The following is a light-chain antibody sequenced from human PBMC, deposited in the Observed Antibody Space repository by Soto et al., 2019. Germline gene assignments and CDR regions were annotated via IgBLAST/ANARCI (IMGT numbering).Light chain of an antibody. V-gene: IGLV2-23*01. Sequence: QSALTQPASVSGSPGQSITMSCTGTTADVGSSKFVSWYQQHPGTAPKLIIYEGTKRPAGVSNRFSGSKSGNMASLTISGLQADDEADYFCFSFVGGTPPYYVFGVGTKVTVL. CDR2: EGT. CDR1: TADVGSSKF. CDR3: FSFVGGTPPYYV. J-gene: IGLJ1*01.